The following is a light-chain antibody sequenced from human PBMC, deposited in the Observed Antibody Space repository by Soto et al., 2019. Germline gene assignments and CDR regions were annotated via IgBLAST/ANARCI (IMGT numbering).Light chain of an antibody. CDR3: TSYTSSTFVV. Sequence: QSALTQPASVSGSPGQSITISCTGTSSDVGGYNYVSWYLQHPGKAPKLIIYDVSNRPPGVSNRFSGSKSGNTASLTISGLQAEDEADYYCTSYTSSTFVVFGGGTKLTVL. J-gene: IGLJ2*01. V-gene: IGLV2-14*01. CDR2: DVS. CDR1: SSDVGGYNY.